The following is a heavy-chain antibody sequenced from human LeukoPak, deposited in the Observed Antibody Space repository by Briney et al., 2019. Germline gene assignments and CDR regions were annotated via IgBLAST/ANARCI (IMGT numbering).Heavy chain of an antibody. CDR2: ISSSSSYI. Sequence: GGSLRLSCAASGFTFSSYSMNWVRQAPGKGLEWVSSISSSSSYIYYADSVKGRFTISRDNAKNSLYLQMNSLRAEDTAVYYCARLGYYYDSSGYLDAFDIWGQGTMVTVSS. CDR3: ARLGYYYDSSGYLDAFDI. CDR1: GFTFSSYS. D-gene: IGHD3-22*01. V-gene: IGHV3-21*01. J-gene: IGHJ3*02.